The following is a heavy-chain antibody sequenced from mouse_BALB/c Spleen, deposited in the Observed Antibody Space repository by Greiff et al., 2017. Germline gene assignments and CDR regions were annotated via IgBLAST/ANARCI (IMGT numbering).Heavy chain of an antibody. V-gene: IGHV3-6*02. D-gene: IGHD2-2*01. J-gene: IGHJ2*01. CDR1: GYSITSGYY. CDR2: ISYDGSN. Sequence: DVQLQESGPGLVKPSQSLSLTCSVTGYSITSGYYWNWIRQFPGNKLEWMGYISYDGSNNYNPSLKNRISITRDTSKNQFFLKLNSVTTEDTATYYCARDQGGLNGHWGQGTTLTVSS. CDR3: ARDQGGLNGH.